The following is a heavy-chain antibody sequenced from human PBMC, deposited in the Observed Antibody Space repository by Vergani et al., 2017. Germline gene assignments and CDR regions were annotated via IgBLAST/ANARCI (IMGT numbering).Heavy chain of an antibody. V-gene: IGHV4-30-2*01. Sequence: QLQLQESGSGLVKPSQILSLTCAVSGGSISSGGYSWSWLRQPPGKGLEWIGYIYHSGSTYYNPSLKIRVTISVNRSENQFSLKLRSVTAADTAVYYCARGPEYLPHFDYWGQGTLVTVSS. CDR1: GGSISSGGYS. CDR3: ARGPEYLPHFDY. CDR2: IYHSGST. J-gene: IGHJ4*02. D-gene: IGHD2/OR15-2a*01.